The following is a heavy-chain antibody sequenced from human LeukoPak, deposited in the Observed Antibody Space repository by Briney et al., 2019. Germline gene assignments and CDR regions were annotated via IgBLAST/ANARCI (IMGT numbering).Heavy chain of an antibody. CDR2: ISYDGSNK. J-gene: IGHJ4*02. D-gene: IGHD6-13*01. V-gene: IGHV3-30*18. CDR3: AKAGYSSNWYGDY. CDR1: GFTFSSYG. Sequence: GGSLRLSCAASGFTFSSYGMHWVRQAPGKGLEWVAVISYDGSNKYYADSVKGRFTISRDNSKNTLYLQMNSLRAEDTAVYYCAKAGYSSNWYGDYWGQGTLVTVSS.